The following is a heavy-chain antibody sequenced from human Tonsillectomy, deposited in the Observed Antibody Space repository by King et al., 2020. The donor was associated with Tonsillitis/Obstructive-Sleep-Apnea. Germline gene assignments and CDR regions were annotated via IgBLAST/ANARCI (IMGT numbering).Heavy chain of an antibody. CDR3: ARLAARRLRYFDY. CDR2: IYSGGST. V-gene: IGHV3-53*01. Sequence: VQLVQSGGGLIQPGGSLRLSCAASGFTVSSNYMSWVRQAPGKGLEWVSVIYSGGSTYYADSVKGRFTISRDNSKNTLYLQMNSLRAEDTAVYYCARLAARRLRYFDYWGQGTLVTVSS. D-gene: IGHD6-6*01. CDR1: GFTVSSNY. J-gene: IGHJ4*02.